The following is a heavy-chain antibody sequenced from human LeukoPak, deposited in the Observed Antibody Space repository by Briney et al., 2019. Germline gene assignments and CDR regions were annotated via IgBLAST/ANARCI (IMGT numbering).Heavy chain of an antibody. J-gene: IGHJ4*02. CDR1: GFAFAEHG. V-gene: IGHV3-20*04. CDR2: INWSGGST. D-gene: IGHD1-14*01. CDR3: ARAPITGPFYFDY. Sequence: PGGSLRLSCTASGFAFAEHGMSWVRQVPGKGLEWVSGINWSGGSTGYADPLRGRFTISRDNAKNSLYLQMDSLRAEDTALYYCARAPITGPFYFDYWGQGTLVTVSS.